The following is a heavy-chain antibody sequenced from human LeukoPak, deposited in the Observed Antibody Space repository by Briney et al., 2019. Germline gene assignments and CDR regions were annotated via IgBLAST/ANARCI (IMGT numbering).Heavy chain of an antibody. Sequence: GGSLRLSCASSGFTFSSYWMSWVRQAPGKGLEWVANIKQDGSEKYYVDSVKGRFTISRDNAKNSLYLQMNSLRAEGTAVYYCARAQPGYSNGYDYWGQGTLVTVSS. CDR2: IKQDGSEK. CDR3: ARAQPGYSNGYDY. CDR1: GFTFSSYW. J-gene: IGHJ4*02. D-gene: IGHD5-18*01. V-gene: IGHV3-7*01.